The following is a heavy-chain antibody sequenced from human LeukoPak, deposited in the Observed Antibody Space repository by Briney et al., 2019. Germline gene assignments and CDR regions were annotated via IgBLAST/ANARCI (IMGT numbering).Heavy chain of an antibody. CDR1: GYTFTSYD. CDR3: ARPKRWLQPYAFDI. CDR2: MNPNSGNT. V-gene: IGHV1-8*01. D-gene: IGHD5-12*01. J-gene: IGHJ3*02. Sequence: ASVKVSCKASGYTFTSYDINWVRQATGQGLERMGWMNPNSGNTGYAQKFQGRVTMTRNTSISTAYMELSSLRSEDTAVYYCARPKRWLQPYAFDIWGQGTMVTVSS.